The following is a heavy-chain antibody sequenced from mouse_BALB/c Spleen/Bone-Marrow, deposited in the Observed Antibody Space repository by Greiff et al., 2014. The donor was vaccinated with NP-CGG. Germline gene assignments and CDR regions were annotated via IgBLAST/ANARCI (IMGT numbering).Heavy chain of an antibody. Sequence: VQLQQPGAELVKPGASVKLSCTASGFNIKDTYMHWVKQRPEQGLEWIGRIDPANGNTKYDPKFQGKATITADTSSNTAYPQLSSLTSEDTAVYYCARYYYGSSYFDYWGQGTTLTVSP. D-gene: IGHD1-1*01. CDR3: ARYYYGSSYFDY. CDR2: IDPANGNT. CDR1: GFNIKDTY. V-gene: IGHV14-3*02. J-gene: IGHJ2*01.